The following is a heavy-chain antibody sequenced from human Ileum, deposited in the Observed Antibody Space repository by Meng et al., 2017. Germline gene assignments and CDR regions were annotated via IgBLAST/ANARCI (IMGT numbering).Heavy chain of an antibody. D-gene: IGHD1-1*01. CDR3: ARGGTAYFDY. CDR1: GGSISSGGYY. V-gene: IGHV4-31*03. CDR2: IYDSGST. J-gene: IGHJ4*02. Sequence: QVQLQESGPGLVKPSQTLSLTCTVSGGSISSGGYYWSWIRQHPGKGLEWIGYIYDSGSTYYNPSLKSRIAISGDTSKNQFSLNLSSVTAADTAVYYRARGGTAYFDYWGQGTLVTVSS.